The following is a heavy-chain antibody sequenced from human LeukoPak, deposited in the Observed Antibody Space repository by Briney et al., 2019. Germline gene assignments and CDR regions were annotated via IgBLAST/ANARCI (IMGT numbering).Heavy chain of an antibody. CDR2: IGAYNGNT. CDR3: ARDSKVYYDSSGYHDY. CDR1: GYTFTSYG. D-gene: IGHD3-22*01. Sequence: ASVKVSCKASGYTFTSYGISWVRQAPGQGLEWMGWIGAYNGNTNYAQKLQGRVTMTTDTSTSTAYMELRSLRSDDTAVYYCARDSKVYYDSSGYHDYWGQGTLVTVSS. V-gene: IGHV1-18*01. J-gene: IGHJ4*02.